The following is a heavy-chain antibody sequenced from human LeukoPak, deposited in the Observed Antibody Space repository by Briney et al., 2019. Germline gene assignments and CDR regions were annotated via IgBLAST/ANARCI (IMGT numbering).Heavy chain of an antibody. Sequence: AETLSLTCTVSGGSISSYYWSWIRQPPGKGLEWIGYIYYSGNTNYNPSLKSRFTISVDTSKNQFSLQLSAVTAADTAVYYCARHLGYCSSTSCYVWFDPWGQGTMLT. CDR2: IYYSGNT. CDR1: GGSISSYY. J-gene: IGHJ5*02. V-gene: IGHV4-59*08. CDR3: ARHLGYCSSTSCYVWFDP. D-gene: IGHD2-2*01.